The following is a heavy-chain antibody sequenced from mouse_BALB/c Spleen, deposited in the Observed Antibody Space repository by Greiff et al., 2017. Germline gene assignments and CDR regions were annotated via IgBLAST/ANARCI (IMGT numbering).Heavy chain of an antibody. CDR3: TSGYGKAWFAY. CDR1: GYTFTSYW. D-gene: IGHD2-1*01. CDR2: IYPGNSDT. V-gene: IGHV1-5*01. J-gene: IGHJ3*01. Sequence: EVQLQQSGTVLARPGASVKMSCKASGYTFTSYWMHWVKQRPGQGLEWIGAIYPGNSDTSYNQKFKGKAKLTAVTSTSTAYMELSSLTNEDSAVYYCTSGYGKAWFAYWGQGTLVTVSA.